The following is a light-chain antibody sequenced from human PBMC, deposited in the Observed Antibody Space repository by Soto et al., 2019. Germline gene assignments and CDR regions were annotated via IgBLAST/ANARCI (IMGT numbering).Light chain of an antibody. CDR3: QTWGTGTWV. V-gene: IGLV4-69*01. Sequence: QAVVTQSPSASASLGASVKLTCTLSSGHTNYAIAWHQQQPEKGPRYLMKLNSDGSHSKGDGIPDRFSGSSSGAERYLTISSLQSEDEADYYCQTWGTGTWVFGGGTKVTVL. CDR1: SGHTNYA. J-gene: IGLJ3*02. CDR2: LNSDGSH.